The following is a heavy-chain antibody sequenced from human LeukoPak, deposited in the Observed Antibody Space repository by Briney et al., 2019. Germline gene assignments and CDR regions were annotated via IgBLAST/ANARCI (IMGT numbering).Heavy chain of an antibody. CDR1: GFTFSSYW. CDR2: INSDGSTT. V-gene: IGHV3-74*01. D-gene: IGHD1-26*01. Sequence: PGGSLRLSCAAPGFTFSSYWMHWVRQAPGKGLVWVSRINSDGSTTTYADSMKGRFTISRDNAKNTLYLQMNSLRAEDTAVYYCAVKWTYDGFDIWGQGTMVTVSS. CDR3: AVKWTYDGFDI. J-gene: IGHJ3*02.